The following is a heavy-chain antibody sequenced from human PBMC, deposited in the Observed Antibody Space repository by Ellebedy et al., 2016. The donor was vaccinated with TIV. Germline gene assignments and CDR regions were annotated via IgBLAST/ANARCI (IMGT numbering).Heavy chain of an antibody. V-gene: IGHV3-11*01. CDR1: GFTFSGYY. CDR3: ASAISSARGAFDI. D-gene: IGHD6-25*01. Sequence: GESLKISCAASGFTFSGYYMSWFRQAPGKGPEWVSYISYSGDLMYYADSVKGRFTTSRDNAGNSLYLQMNSLRAEDTAVYYCASAISSARGAFDIWGQGTMVTVSS. CDR2: ISYSGDLM. J-gene: IGHJ3*02.